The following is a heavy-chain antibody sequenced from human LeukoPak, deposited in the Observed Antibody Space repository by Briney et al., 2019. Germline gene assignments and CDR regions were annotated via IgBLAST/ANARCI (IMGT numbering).Heavy chain of an antibody. D-gene: IGHD3-22*01. CDR2: INPNSGGT. Sequence: ASVKVSCKASGYTFTGYYMHWVRQATGQGLEWMGRINPNSGGTNYAQKFQGRVTMTRDTSISTAYMELSRLRSDDTAVYYCARIRYYYDSSGYYLDYWGQGTLVTVSS. J-gene: IGHJ4*02. CDR3: ARIRYYYDSSGYYLDY. CDR1: GYTFTGYY. V-gene: IGHV1-2*06.